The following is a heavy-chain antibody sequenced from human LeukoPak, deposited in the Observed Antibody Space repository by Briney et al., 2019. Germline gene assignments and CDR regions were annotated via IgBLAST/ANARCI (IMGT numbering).Heavy chain of an antibody. D-gene: IGHD2-2*01. Sequence: SETLSLTCAVYGGSFSGYYWSWIRQPPGKGLEWIGEINHSGSTNYNPSLKSRVTISVDTSKNQFSLKLSSVTAADTAVYYCARDLGYCSSTSCYVYMDVWGKGTTVTVSS. V-gene: IGHV4-34*01. J-gene: IGHJ6*03. CDR2: INHSGST. CDR1: GGSFSGYY. CDR3: ARDLGYCSSTSCYVYMDV.